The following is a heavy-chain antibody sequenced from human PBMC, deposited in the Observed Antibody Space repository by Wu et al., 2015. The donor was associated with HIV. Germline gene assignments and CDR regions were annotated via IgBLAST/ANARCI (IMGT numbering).Heavy chain of an antibody. CDR3: ARDRDGGGFYYGMDV. CDR2: IIPMYGKP. CDR1: GGSFSDYA. J-gene: IGHJ6*02. V-gene: IGHV1-69*18. D-gene: IGHD2-15*01. Sequence: QVQLVQSGAGVKKPGSSVKVSCKASGGSFSDYAISWVRQAPGQGLEWMGRIIPMYGKPIDAQTFQGRITITADDSTSTVDMELSSLRSEDTAVYFCARDRDGGGFYYGMDVWGQGTTVTVSS.